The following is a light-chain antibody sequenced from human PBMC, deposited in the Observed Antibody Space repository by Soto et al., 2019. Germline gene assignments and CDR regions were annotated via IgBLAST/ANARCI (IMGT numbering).Light chain of an antibody. CDR3: QQYGSSQGLT. CDR1: QSVSSSY. J-gene: IGKJ4*01. CDR2: GAS. Sequence: EIVLTQSPGTLSLSPGERATLSCRASQSVSSSYLAWYQQKPGQAPRLLIYGASSRATGIRDRFSGSGSGTDFTLTISRLEPEDFAVYYCQQYGSSQGLTFGGGTKVEIK. V-gene: IGKV3-20*01.